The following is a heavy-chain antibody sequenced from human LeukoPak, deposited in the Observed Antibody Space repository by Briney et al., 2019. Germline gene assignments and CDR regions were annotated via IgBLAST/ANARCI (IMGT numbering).Heavy chain of an antibody. CDR3: ARVRYDYVWESYRSSYYFDY. Sequence: ASVKVSCKASGYTFTSYGISWVRQAPGQGLEWMGWISAYNGNTNYAQKLQGRVTMTTDTSTSTAYMELRSLRSDDTAVYYCARVRYDYVWESYRSSYYFDYWGQGTLVTVSS. D-gene: IGHD3-16*02. CDR2: ISAYNGNT. V-gene: IGHV1-18*01. CDR1: GYTFTSYG. J-gene: IGHJ4*02.